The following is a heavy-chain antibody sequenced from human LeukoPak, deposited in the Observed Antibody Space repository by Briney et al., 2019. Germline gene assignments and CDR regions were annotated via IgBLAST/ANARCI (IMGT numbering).Heavy chain of an antibody. V-gene: IGHV4-59*12. D-gene: IGHD5-12*01. CDR1: GGSISNYY. CDR2: MYYRGST. Sequence: PSETLSLTCTVSGGSISNYYWTWIRQPPGKGLEWIGYMYYRGSTSYNPSLKGRVTISVDKSKNQFSLKLSSVTAADTAMYYCARYRGASGYHFDYWGQGTLVTVSS. CDR3: ARYRGASGYHFDY. J-gene: IGHJ4*02.